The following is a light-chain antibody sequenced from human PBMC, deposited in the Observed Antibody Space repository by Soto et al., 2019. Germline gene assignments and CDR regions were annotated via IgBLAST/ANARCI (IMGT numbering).Light chain of an antibody. CDR3: AAWDDSLNGPV. V-gene: IGLV1-44*01. Sequence: QSVLTQPPSASGTPGQRVTISCSGSSSNIRSNTVNWYQQLPGTAPKLHIYSNNQRPSGVPDRFSGSKSGTSASLAISGLQSEDEADYYCAAWDDSLNGPVVGTGTKVTVL. CDR1: SSNIRSNT. CDR2: SNN. J-gene: IGLJ1*01.